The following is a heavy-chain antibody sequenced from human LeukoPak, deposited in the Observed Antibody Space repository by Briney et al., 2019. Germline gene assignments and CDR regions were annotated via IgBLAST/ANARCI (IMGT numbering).Heavy chain of an antibody. Sequence: ASVKVSCKASGYTFTSYGISWVRQAPGQGLEWMGWISADNGDTNYAQKFQGRVTMTTDTSTTTAYMELRKLRFDDTAVYYCARDEGYCSSTRCLRLRWFDPWGQGTLVTVSS. CDR2: ISADNGDT. CDR1: GYTFTSYG. V-gene: IGHV1-18*01. CDR3: ARDEGYCSSTRCLRLRWFDP. D-gene: IGHD2-2*01. J-gene: IGHJ5*02.